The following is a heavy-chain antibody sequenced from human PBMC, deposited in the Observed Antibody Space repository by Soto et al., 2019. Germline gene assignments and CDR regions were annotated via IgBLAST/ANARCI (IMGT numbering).Heavy chain of an antibody. CDR3: ARQITMIVVVNRAPLTD. CDR2: IYYSGST. Sequence: TSETLSLTCTVSGGSISSSSYYWGWIRQPPGKGLEWIGSIYYSGSTYYSPSLKSRVTTSVDTSKNQFSLKLSSVTAADTAVYYCARQITMIVVVNRAPLTDWGQGTLVTVS. D-gene: IGHD3-22*01. CDR1: GGSISSSSYY. J-gene: IGHJ4*02. V-gene: IGHV4-39*01.